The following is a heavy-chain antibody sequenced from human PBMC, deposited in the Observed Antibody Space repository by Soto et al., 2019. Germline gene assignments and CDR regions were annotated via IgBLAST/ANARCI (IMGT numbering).Heavy chain of an antibody. J-gene: IGHJ6*02. CDR2: IYYSGST. Sequence: PSETLSLTCTVSGGSISSGGYYWSWIRQHPGKGLEWIGYIYYSGSTYYNPSLKSRVTISVDTSKNQFSLKLSSVTAADTAVYYCARDRRNRERITIFGVVEYYYYYYGMDVWGQGTTVTVSS. CDR3: ARDRRNRERITIFGVVEYYYYYYGMDV. D-gene: IGHD3-3*01. CDR1: GGSISSGGYY. V-gene: IGHV4-31*03.